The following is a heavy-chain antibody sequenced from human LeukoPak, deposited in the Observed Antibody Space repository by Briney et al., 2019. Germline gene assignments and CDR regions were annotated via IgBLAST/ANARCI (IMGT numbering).Heavy chain of an antibody. CDR3: ARVITMVRGVIMALSY. CDR2: MNPNSGNT. V-gene: IGHV1-8*02. CDR1: GYTFTGYY. J-gene: IGHJ4*02. Sequence: ASVKVPCKASGYTFTGYYMHWVRQAPGQGLEWMGWMNPNSGNTGYAQKFQGRVTMTRNTSISTAYMELSSLRSEDTAVYYCARVITMVRGVIMALSYWGQGTLVTVSS. D-gene: IGHD3-10*01.